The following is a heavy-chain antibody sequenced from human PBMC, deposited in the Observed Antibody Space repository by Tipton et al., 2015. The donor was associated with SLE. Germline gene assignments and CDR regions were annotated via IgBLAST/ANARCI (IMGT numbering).Heavy chain of an antibody. Sequence: SLRLSCAASGFIFNSYSINWVRQAPGKGLEWVSSISSGSNYISYADSVKGRFTISRDDAKNSVYLQMNSLRAEDTAVYYCVRGASIGYYYFDYWGQGTLVTVSS. CDR2: ISSGSNYI. D-gene: IGHD2-15*01. V-gene: IGHV3-21*01. J-gene: IGHJ4*02. CDR3: VRGASIGYYYFDY. CDR1: GFIFNSYS.